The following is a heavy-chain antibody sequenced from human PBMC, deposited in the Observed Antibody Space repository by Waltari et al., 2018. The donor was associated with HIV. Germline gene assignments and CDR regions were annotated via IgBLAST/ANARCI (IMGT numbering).Heavy chain of an antibody. CDR1: GFTFSSHA. J-gene: IGHJ4*02. CDR2: ISGSSDGT. V-gene: IGHV3-23*01. Sequence: AQLLQSGGGLVQPWGSLRLSCAASGFTFSSHAMTWVRQAPGKGLEWVSSISGSSDGTHYAASVKGRFTVSRDNSKNTLFLQMSSLRAEDTAVYYCARDVTPYDYYVSSFDSWGQGTLVTVSS. D-gene: IGHD5-12*01. CDR3: ARDVTPYDYYVSSFDS.